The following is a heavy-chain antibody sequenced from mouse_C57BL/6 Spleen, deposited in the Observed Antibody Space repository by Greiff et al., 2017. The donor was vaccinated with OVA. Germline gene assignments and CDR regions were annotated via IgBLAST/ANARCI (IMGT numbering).Heavy chain of an antibody. V-gene: IGHV1-82*01. CDR1: GYAFSSSW. CDR2: IYPGDGDT. CDR3: ASPYGSPYYFDY. D-gene: IGHD1-1*01. J-gene: IGHJ2*01. Sequence: QVQLQQSGPELVKPGASVKISCKASGYAFSSSWMNWVKQRPGKGLEWIGRIYPGDGDTNDNGKFKGKATLTADKSSSTAYMQLSSLTSEDSAVYFCASPYGSPYYFDYWGQGTTLTVSS.